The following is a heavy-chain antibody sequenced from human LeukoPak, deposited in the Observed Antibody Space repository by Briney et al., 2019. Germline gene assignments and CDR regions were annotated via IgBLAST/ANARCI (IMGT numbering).Heavy chain of an antibody. D-gene: IGHD1-26*01. CDR2: TSTNGGST. Sequence: GGSLSLSCAASGCTFSNNAMSWGRKAPGKGLEWVSATSTNGGSTYYADSVKGRFTISRDNSKNTLYLQMDSLRADDTAVYYCARYSGSYYYPPAWDLWGQGTLVTVSS. CDR3: ARYSGSYYYPPAWDL. CDR1: GCTFSNNA. J-gene: IGHJ4*02. V-gene: IGHV3-23*01.